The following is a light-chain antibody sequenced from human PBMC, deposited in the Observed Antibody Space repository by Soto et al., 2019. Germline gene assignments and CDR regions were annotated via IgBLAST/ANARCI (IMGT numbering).Light chain of an antibody. J-gene: IGKJ3*01. V-gene: IGKV1-39*01. Sequence: DIQMTQSPSSLSASVGDRVTIACRATQSISIYLNWYQQKPGKAPKLLIYGATTLQSGVPSRFSADGSGTDFNLTISSLQPEDFATYYCQESSSGPPFTFGPGNKVDIK. CDR2: GAT. CDR1: QSISIY. CDR3: QESSSGPPFT.